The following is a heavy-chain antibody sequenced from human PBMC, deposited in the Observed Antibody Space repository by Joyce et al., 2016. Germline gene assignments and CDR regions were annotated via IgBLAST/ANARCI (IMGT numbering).Heavy chain of an antibody. CDR2: ISDNSYYI. J-gene: IGHJ6*02. V-gene: IGHV3-21*01. D-gene: IGHD3-16*01. Sequence: QLVESGGGVVKPGGSLRLSCEASGSTFSTSGMSWLRQAAGKGLNGVAAISDNSYYIFHAGTVRGRFTVSRDNAKKTLYLQMNSLRAEDSAVFYCARGGISYYYAMDVWGQGTTVTVSS. CDR1: GSTFSTSG. CDR3: ARGGISYYYAMDV.